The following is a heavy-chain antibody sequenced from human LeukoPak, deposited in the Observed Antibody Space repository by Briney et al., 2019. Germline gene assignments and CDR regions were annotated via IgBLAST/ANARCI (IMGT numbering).Heavy chain of an antibody. J-gene: IGHJ4*02. Sequence: GGSLRLSCAASGISFRNYAMSWVRQAPGKGLEWVSSISSSSSYIYYADSVKGRFTISRDNAKNSLYLQMNSLRAEDTAVYYCASYWGFGSWGQGTLVTVSS. CDR3: ASYWGFGS. CDR2: ISSSSSYI. CDR1: GISFRNYA. V-gene: IGHV3-21*01. D-gene: IGHD7-27*01.